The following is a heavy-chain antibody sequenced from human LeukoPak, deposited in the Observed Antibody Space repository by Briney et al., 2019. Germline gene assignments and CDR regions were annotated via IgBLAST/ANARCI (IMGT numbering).Heavy chain of an antibody. V-gene: IGHV4-34*01. CDR3: ARGFGSGSYFAY. CDR1: GGSSSGYY. Sequence: SETLSLTCAVYGGSSSGYYWSWIRQPPGKGLEWIGEINQSGSTNQNPSLKSRVTISIDTPRNQFSLKLSSVTAADTAVYYCARGFGSGSYFAYWGQGTLVTVSS. CDR2: INQSGST. J-gene: IGHJ4*02. D-gene: IGHD3-10*01.